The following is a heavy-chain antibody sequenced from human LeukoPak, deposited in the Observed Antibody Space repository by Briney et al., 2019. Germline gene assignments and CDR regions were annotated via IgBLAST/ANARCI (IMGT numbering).Heavy chain of an antibody. CDR3: TEGVAPISIFHY. D-gene: IGHD5-24*01. CDR2: IKSKTDGGTT. V-gene: IGHV3-15*01. J-gene: IGHJ4*02. Sequence: PGGSLRLSCAASGFTFSNAWMSWVRQAPGKGLEWVGRIKSKTDGGTTDYAAPVKGRFTISRDDSKNTLYLQMNSLKTEDTAVYYCTEGVAPISIFHYWGQGTLVTVSS. CDR1: GFTFSNAW.